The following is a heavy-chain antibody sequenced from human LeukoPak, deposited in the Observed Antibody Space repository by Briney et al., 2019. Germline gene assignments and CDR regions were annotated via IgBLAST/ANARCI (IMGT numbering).Heavy chain of an antibody. Sequence: PGGSLRLSCAASGFTFSSYEMNWVRQAPGKGLEWVSYISSSGSTIYYADSVKGRFTISRDNAKNSLYLQMNSLRAEDTAVYYCARGEKIVVVPAAMPARDCYYYYGMDVWGQGTTVTVSS. J-gene: IGHJ6*02. D-gene: IGHD2-2*01. CDR3: ARGEKIVVVPAAMPARDCYYYYGMDV. CDR1: GFTFSSYE. CDR2: ISSSGSTI. V-gene: IGHV3-48*03.